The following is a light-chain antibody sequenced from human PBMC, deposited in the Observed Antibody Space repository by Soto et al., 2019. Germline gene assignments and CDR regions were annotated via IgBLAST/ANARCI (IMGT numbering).Light chain of an antibody. Sequence: QSALTQPRSVSGSPGQSVTISCTGTSSDVGGYNYVSWYQQYPGKAPKLMIYDVNKWPSGVPDRFSGSKSGTAASLTISGLPAEDEDYYYCCSYAGSYTWVFGGGTKLTVL. CDR3: CSYAGSYTWV. V-gene: IGLV2-11*01. CDR2: DVN. CDR1: SSDVGGYNY. J-gene: IGLJ3*02.